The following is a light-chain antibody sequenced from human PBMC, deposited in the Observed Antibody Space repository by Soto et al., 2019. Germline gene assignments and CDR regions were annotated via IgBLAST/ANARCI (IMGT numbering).Light chain of an antibody. CDR3: NSYRSSDIVV. CDR1: SNDVGGYNH. J-gene: IGLJ2*01. CDR2: EVS. V-gene: IGLV2-14*01. Sequence: SALTQPASVSGSPGQSITISCTGTSNDVGGYNHVSWYQQHPDKAPKLIIYEVSYRPSGVSNRFSGSKSGNTASLTISGLQAEDEADYYCNSYRSSDIVVFGGGTKLTVL.